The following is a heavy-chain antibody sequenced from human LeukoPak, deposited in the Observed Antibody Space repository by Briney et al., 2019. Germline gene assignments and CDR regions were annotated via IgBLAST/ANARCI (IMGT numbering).Heavy chain of an antibody. Sequence: GGSLRLSCAASGFTFSSYAMSWVRQAPGKGLEWVSAISGSGGSTYYADSVKGRFTISRDNSKNTLYLQTNSLRAEDTAVYYCAKDAPYYYDSSGPYYFDYWGQGTLVTVSS. V-gene: IGHV3-23*01. CDR3: AKDAPYYYDSSGPYYFDY. CDR2: ISGSGGST. J-gene: IGHJ4*02. CDR1: GFTFSSYA. D-gene: IGHD3-22*01.